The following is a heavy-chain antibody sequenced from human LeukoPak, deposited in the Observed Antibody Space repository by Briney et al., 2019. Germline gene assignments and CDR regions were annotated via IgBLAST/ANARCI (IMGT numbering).Heavy chain of an antibody. CDR2: IYYSGST. J-gene: IGHJ4*02. CDR1: GGSISSSSYY. Sequence: SETLSLTCTVSGGSISSSSYYWTWIRQPPGKGLEWIGYIYYSGSTNYNPSLKRRVPISVDTSKTQFSLKLSSMSAPDTAVYYCARESPSVGAIYFDCWGQATLVTVS. CDR3: ARESPSVGAIYFDC. D-gene: IGHD1-26*01. V-gene: IGHV4-61*01.